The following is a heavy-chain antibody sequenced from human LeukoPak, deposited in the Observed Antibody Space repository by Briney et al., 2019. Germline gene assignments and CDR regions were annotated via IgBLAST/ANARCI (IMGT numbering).Heavy chain of an antibody. CDR3: ASLIAAENAFDI. J-gene: IGHJ3*02. CDR1: GFTFSSYA. D-gene: IGHD6-13*01. CDR2: ISSSSSYI. V-gene: IGHV3-21*01. Sequence: GGSLRLSCAASGFTFSSYAMNWVRQAPGKGLEWVSSISSSSSYIYYADSVKGRFTISRDNAKNSLYLQMNSLRAEDTAVYYCASLIAAENAFDIWGQGTMVTVSS.